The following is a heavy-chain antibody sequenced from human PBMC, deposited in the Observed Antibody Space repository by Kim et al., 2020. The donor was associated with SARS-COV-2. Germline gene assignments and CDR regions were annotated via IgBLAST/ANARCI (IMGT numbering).Heavy chain of an antibody. CDR3: ARIPGDAFDI. Sequence: STYHNPSLKSRVTISVDTSKNQFSRKLGSVTAADTAVYYCARIPGDAFDIWGQGTMVTVSS. V-gene: IGHV4-39*07. CDR2: ST. J-gene: IGHJ3*02.